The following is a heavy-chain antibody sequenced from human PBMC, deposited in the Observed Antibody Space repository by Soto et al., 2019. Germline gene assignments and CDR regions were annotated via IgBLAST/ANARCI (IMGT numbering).Heavy chain of an antibody. Sequence: QVQLVQSGAEVKKPGSSVKVSCKASGGTFSSYTISWVRQAPGQGLEWMGRIIPILGIANYAQKFQGRVTITADKSTSTAYMELSSLRSEDTAVYYCARRRGYSGCGLPVRLDAFDIWGQGTMVTVSS. V-gene: IGHV1-69*02. CDR3: ARRRGYSGCGLPVRLDAFDI. J-gene: IGHJ3*02. D-gene: IGHD5-12*01. CDR1: GGTFSSYT. CDR2: IIPILGIA.